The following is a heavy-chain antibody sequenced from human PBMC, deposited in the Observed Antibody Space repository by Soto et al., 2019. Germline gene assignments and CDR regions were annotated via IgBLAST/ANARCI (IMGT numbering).Heavy chain of an antibody. D-gene: IGHD6-13*01. CDR1: GGSIRSGDYY. Sequence: QVQLQESGPGLVKPSQTLSLTCTISGGSIRSGDYYWSWIRQPPGKGLEWIGYIFYSGNTHYNPALKSRLTISLDTSNKQFSLGLGSVTAADTAVYYCASHLVREQLVRDYWGQGALVTVSS. CDR2: IFYSGNT. V-gene: IGHV4-30-4*01. J-gene: IGHJ4*02. CDR3: ASHLVREQLVRDY.